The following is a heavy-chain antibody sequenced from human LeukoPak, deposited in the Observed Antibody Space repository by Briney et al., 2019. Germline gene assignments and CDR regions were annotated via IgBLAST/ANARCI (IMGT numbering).Heavy chain of an antibody. CDR1: GGSCSGYY. D-gene: IGHD6-19*01. CDR2: INHSGST. J-gene: IGHJ4*02. CDR3: ARHPRAVASETFDY. V-gene: IGHV4-34*01. Sequence: PSETLSFTGAVYGGSCSGYYWSWIRQPPGKGLEWIGEINHSGSTNYNPSFKSRVTISVDTSKNQFSLKLSSVTAADTAVYYCARHPRAVASETFDYWGQGTLVTVSS.